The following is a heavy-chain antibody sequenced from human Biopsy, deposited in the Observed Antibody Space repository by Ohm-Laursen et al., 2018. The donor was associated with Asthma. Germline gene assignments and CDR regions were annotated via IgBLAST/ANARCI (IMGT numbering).Heavy chain of an antibody. D-gene: IGHD3-22*01. CDR2: VYYSGST. CDR3: ARAQDYYDSRGYYRSFDY. V-gene: IGHV4-31*03. CDR1: YCSITSGGYY. Sequence: PSLTLSFTSTVSYCSITSGGYYCTSIRQHPGKCLEWLVFVYYSGSTYYNPSLKSRVSISIDTSKNQFSLKLSSVTAADTAVYYCARAQDYYDSRGYYRSFDYWGQGTLVTVAP. J-gene: IGHJ4*02.